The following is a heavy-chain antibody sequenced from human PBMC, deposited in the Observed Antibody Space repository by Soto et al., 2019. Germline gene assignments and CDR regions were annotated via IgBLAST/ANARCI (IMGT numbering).Heavy chain of an antibody. V-gene: IGHV3-23*01. CDR2: ISAGVIDT. CDR1: GFTYNIYA. D-gene: IGHD6-13*01. Sequence: PGGSLRLSCAASGFTYNIYAMSWVRQAPGKGLEWVSGISAGVIDTYYAGSVKGRFTVSRDDSKNTLYLQMNSLRADDTAVYYCAKQFSSSTWYPFDHWGRGTLVTVSS. J-gene: IGHJ4*02. CDR3: AKQFSSSTWYPFDH.